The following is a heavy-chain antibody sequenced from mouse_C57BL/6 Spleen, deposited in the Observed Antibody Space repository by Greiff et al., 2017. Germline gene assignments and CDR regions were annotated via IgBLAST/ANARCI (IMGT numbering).Heavy chain of an antibody. CDR1: GFNIKDDY. V-gene: IGHV14-4*01. Sequence: EVQLQQSGAELVRPGASVKLSCTASGFNIKDDYMHWVKQRPERGLEWIGWIDPENGDTEYASKFQGKATITADISSNTAYLQLSSLTSEDTAVYYCTTFYDGYYDYWGQGTTLTVSS. CDR3: TTFYDGYYDY. CDR2: IDPENGDT. J-gene: IGHJ2*01. D-gene: IGHD2-3*01.